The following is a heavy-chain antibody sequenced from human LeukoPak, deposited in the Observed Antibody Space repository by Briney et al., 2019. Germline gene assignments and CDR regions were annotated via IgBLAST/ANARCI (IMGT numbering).Heavy chain of an antibody. CDR1: GFTFSSYW. D-gene: IGHD3-9*01. Sequence: GGSLRLFCAASGFTFSSYWMSWVRQAPGKGLEWVANIKQDGSEKYYVDSVKGRFTISRDNAKNSLYLQMNSLRAEDTAVYYCAGDKPHYDILTGSSYYFDYWGQGTLVTVSS. J-gene: IGHJ4*02. CDR3: AGDKPHYDILTGSSYYFDY. CDR2: IKQDGSEK. V-gene: IGHV3-7*01.